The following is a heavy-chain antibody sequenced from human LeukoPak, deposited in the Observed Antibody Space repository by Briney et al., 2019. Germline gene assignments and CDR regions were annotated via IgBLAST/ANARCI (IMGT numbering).Heavy chain of an antibody. V-gene: IGHV3-23*01. D-gene: IGHD6-6*01. Sequence: GGSLRLSCAASGFTFSGYAMSWVRQAPGKGLEWVSAISGSGGSTYYADSVKGRFTISRDNSKNTLYLQMNSLRAEDTAVYYCATHPYSSSPGDIWGQGTMVTVSS. J-gene: IGHJ3*02. CDR3: ATHPYSSSPGDI. CDR2: ISGSGGST. CDR1: GFTFSGYA.